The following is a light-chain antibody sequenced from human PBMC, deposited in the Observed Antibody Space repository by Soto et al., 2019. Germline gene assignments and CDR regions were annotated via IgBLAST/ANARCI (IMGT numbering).Light chain of an antibody. CDR3: QQRSNWAPTWT. V-gene: IGKV3-11*01. Sequence: EIVLTQSPGTLSLSPGERATLSCRASQSVSSYLAWYQQKPGQAPRLLIYDASNRATGIPARFSGSGSGTDFTLSISSLEPEDIAVYYCQQRSNWAPTWTFGQGTKV. CDR1: QSVSSY. CDR2: DAS. J-gene: IGKJ1*01.